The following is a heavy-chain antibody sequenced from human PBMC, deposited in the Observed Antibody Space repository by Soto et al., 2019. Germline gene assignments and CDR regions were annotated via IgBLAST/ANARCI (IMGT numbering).Heavy chain of an antibody. CDR3: ARDPPTTSDYAMDV. D-gene: IGHD1-1*01. J-gene: IGHJ6*02. Sequence: EVQVLESGGAFVQPGGSLRLSCAASGFIFRNYAMNWVRQAPGKGLEWVSVTYTGGSTDYADSVKGRFTISRDDSTNTLYLQMNSLRAEDTAVYNCARDPPTTSDYAMDVWGQGTTVIVSS. CDR2: TYTGGST. V-gene: IGHV3-23*03. CDR1: GFIFRNYA.